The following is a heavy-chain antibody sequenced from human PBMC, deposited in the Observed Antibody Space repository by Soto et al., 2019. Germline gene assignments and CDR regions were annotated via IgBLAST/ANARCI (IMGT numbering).Heavy chain of an antibody. Sequence: SVKVSCKASGGTFSSYTISWVRQAPGQGLEWMGRIIPILGIANYAQKFQGRVTITADKSTSAAYMELSSLRSEDTAVYYCAREVRAGPIDYWGQGTLVTVSS. V-gene: IGHV1-69*04. CDR1: GGTFSSYT. CDR3: AREVRAGPIDY. CDR2: IIPILGIA. J-gene: IGHJ4*02.